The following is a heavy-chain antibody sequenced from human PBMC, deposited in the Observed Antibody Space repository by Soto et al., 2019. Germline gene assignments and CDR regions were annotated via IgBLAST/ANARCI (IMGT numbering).Heavy chain of an antibody. V-gene: IGHV1-18*01. CDR2: ISAYNGNT. J-gene: IGHJ5*01. D-gene: IGHD2-15*01. CDR3: ARQVVGGSECYCFDS. Sequence: GASVKVSCKASGYTFTSYGISWVRQAPGQGLEWMGWISAYNGNTNYAQKLQGRVTMTTDTSTSTAYMELRSLRSDDTAVYYCARQVVGGSECYCFDSWGQGTLVTVS. CDR1: GYTFTSYG.